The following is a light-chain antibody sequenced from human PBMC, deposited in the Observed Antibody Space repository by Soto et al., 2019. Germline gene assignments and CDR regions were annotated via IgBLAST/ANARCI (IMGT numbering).Light chain of an antibody. CDR3: YSYTSSSTYV. J-gene: IGLJ1*01. CDR1: NSDVGGYNY. V-gene: IGLV2-14*01. CDR2: DVS. Sequence: QSALTQPASVSGSPGQWITISCTGTNSDVGGYNYVSWYQQHPAKAPKLMIYDVSNRPSGVSNRFSGSKSGNTASLTISGLQAEDEADYYCYSYTSSSTYVFGTGTKLTVL.